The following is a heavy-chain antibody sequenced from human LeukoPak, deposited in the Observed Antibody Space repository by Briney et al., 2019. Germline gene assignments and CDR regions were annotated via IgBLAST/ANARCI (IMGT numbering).Heavy chain of an antibody. V-gene: IGHV3-7*01. CDR2: IKQDGSEK. J-gene: IGHJ6*03. D-gene: IGHD2-2*01. CDR1: GFTFSSYW. CDR3: ARVSLQNIVVVPAAQPYYYYYYYMDV. Sequence: GGSLRLSCAASGFTFSSYWMSWVRQAPGKGLEWVANIKQDGSEKYYVDSVKGRFTISRDNAKNSLYLQMNSLRAEDTAVYYCARVSLQNIVVVPAAQPYYYYYYYMDVWGKGTTVTVSS.